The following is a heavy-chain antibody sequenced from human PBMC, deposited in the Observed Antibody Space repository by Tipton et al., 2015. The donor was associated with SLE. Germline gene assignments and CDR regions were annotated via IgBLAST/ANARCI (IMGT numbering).Heavy chain of an antibody. CDR3: ARLTEAVTLFVY. Sequence: LSLTCAASGFTFSTYWMHWVRQAPGKGLEWVSRINTDGSSTTYADSVKGRFTISRDNAKNTLYLQMSSLRAEDTAVYYCARLTEAVTLFVYWGPGTLVTVSS. V-gene: IGHV3-74*03. CDR2: INTDGSST. CDR1: GFTFSTYW. D-gene: IGHD2-15*01. J-gene: IGHJ1*01.